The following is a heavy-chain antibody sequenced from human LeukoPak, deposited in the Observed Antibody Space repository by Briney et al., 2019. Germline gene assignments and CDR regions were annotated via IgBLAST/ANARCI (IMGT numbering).Heavy chain of an antibody. CDR2: IIPILGIA. V-gene: IGHV1-69*04. Sequence: SVKVSCKASGGTFSSYTISWVRQAPGQGLEWMGRIIPILGIANYAQKFQGRVTITADKSTSTAYMELSSLRSEDTAVYYCARDGSGWYGNWFDPWGQGTLVTVSS. CDR3: ARDGSGWYGNWFDP. D-gene: IGHD6-19*01. CDR1: GGTFSSYT. J-gene: IGHJ5*02.